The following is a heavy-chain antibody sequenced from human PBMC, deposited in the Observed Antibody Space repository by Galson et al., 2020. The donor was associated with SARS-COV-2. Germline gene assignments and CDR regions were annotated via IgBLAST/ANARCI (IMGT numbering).Heavy chain of an antibody. D-gene: IGHD3-3*02. CDR1: GFTFSRYV. J-gene: IGHJ5*02. Sequence: TGGSLRLSCAASGFTFSRYVMHWVRQAPGKGLEYVSGISSNGGSTYYANSVKGRFTISRDNSGNTLYLQMGSLRAEDMAVYYCARGNYHFWSAYTGLDWFDPWGQGTLVTVSS. V-gene: IGHV3-64*01. CDR2: ISSNGGST. CDR3: ARGNYHFWSAYTGLDWFDP.